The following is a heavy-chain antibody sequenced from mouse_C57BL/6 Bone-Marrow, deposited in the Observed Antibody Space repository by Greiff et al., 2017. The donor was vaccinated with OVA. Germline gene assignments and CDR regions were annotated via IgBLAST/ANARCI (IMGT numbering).Heavy chain of an antibody. CDR1: GYTFTDYE. V-gene: IGHV1-15*01. CDR3: TRSLLYYYAMGY. D-gene: IGHD2-3*01. CDR2: IDPETGGT. Sequence: VQLQQSGAELVRPGASVTLSCKASGYTFTDYEMHWVKQTPVHGLEWIGAIDPETGGTAYNQKFKGKAILTADKSSSTAYMELRSLTSEDSAVDYCTRSLLYYYAMGYWGQGTSVTVSS. J-gene: IGHJ4*01.